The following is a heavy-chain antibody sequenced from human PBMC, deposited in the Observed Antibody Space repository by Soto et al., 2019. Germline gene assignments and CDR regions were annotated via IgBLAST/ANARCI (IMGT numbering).Heavy chain of an antibody. D-gene: IGHD1-26*01. J-gene: IGHJ5*01. V-gene: IGHV6-1*01. Sequence: LSLTRAISGDSVSSSSVTWNWISQSPSRGLEWLGRTYYRSKWYNDYAESVKSRITINPDTSKNQFSLHLNSVTPEDTAVYYCVRLIGNSWLDFWGQGTLVTVSS. CDR3: VRLIGNSWLDF. CDR1: GDSVSSSSVT. CDR2: TYYRSKWYN.